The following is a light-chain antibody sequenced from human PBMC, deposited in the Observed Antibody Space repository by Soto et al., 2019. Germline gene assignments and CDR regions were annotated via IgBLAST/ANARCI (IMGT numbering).Light chain of an antibody. Sequence: QSVLTQPASVSGSPGQSITISCTGTSSDVGGYNYVSWYQHHPGEAPKLIIYDVTNRPSGVSNPFSGSKSGSTASLTISGLQPEDEADYYCSSYTTSNTRQIVFGTGTKVTVL. CDR3: SSYTTSNTRQIV. V-gene: IGLV2-14*03. CDR1: SSDVGGYNY. CDR2: DVT. J-gene: IGLJ1*01.